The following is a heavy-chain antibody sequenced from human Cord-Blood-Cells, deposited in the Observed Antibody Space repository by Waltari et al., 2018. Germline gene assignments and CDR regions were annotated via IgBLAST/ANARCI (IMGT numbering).Heavy chain of an antibody. J-gene: IGHJ5*02. CDR3: ARNSSRWQYNWFDP. CDR1: GFTFSSYW. V-gene: IGHV3-7*05. Sequence: EVQLVESGGGLVQPGGSVRLSCAASGFTFSSYWMSWVRQAPGKGLEGVANIKQDGSKKYYVDAVRGRFTISRDNAKNSLYMQMNSLRAEDTAVYYCARNSSRWQYNWFDPWGQGTLVTVSS. CDR2: IKQDGSKK. D-gene: IGHD6-13*01.